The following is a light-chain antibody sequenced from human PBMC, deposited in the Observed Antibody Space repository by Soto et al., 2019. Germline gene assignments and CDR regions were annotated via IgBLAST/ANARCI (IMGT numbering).Light chain of an antibody. CDR3: AAWDDSLRGL. CDR2: NNS. V-gene: IGLV1-44*01. J-gene: IGLJ2*01. CDR1: SSNIGSNT. Sequence: QPVLTQPPSASGTPGQMVTISCSGSSSNIGSNTVNWYQQLPGMAPKLLIYNNSQRPSGVPDRFSGSKSGTSASLAISGLQSEDEADYYCAAWDDSLRGLFGGGTKLTVL.